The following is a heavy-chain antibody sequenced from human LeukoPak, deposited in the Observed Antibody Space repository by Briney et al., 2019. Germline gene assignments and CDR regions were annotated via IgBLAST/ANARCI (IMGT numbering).Heavy chain of an antibody. Sequence: PGGSLRLSCAASGFTFSSYAMSWVRQAPGKGLEWVSAISGSGGSTYYADSVKSRFTISRDNSKNTLYLQMNSLRAEDTAVYYCARGVGPAAILRSMDVWGKGTTVTVSS. J-gene: IGHJ6*03. V-gene: IGHV3-23*01. D-gene: IGHD2-2*01. CDR3: ARGVGPAAILRSMDV. CDR1: GFTFSSYA. CDR2: ISGSGGST.